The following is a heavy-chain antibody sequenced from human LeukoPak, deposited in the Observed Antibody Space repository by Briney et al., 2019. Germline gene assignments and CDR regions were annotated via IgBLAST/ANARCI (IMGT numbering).Heavy chain of an antibody. D-gene: IGHD3-22*01. V-gene: IGHV1-69*05. CDR2: VIPMFGPA. CDR1: GGTFNSYG. J-gene: IGHJ4*02. Sequence: SVKVSCKAPGGTFNSYGISWVRQAPGQGLEWMGGVIPMFGPAKYAPKFQGRATMTTDASTSTAYMVLNSLRSEDTATYFCARGGLGDRSGFAHFDSWGQGTLVTVSS. CDR3: ARGGLGDRSGFAHFDS.